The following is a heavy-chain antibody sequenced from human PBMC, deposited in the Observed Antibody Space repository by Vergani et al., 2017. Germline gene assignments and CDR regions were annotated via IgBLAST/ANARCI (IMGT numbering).Heavy chain of an antibody. CDR3: ARATYTGGQKFNFDY. CDR2: TNPSGGST. J-gene: IGHJ4*02. Sequence: QVQLVQSGAEVKKPGASVKVSCKASGYPFTGYYINWVRQAPGQGLEWMGITNPSGGSTSYAQKFQGRVTMTRDTSTSTVYMELSSLRSEDTAVYYCARATYTGGQKFNFDYWGQGTLVTVSS. V-gene: IGHV1-46*01. CDR1: GYPFTGYY. D-gene: IGHD3-16*01.